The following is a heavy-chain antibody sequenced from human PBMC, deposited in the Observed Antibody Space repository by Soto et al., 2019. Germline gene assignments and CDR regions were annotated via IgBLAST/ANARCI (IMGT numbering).Heavy chain of an antibody. V-gene: IGHV2-26*01. CDR2: IFSNDEK. CDR1: GFSLSNARMG. CDR3: VRLLHLPSGSVQMWFDY. D-gene: IGHD3-3*01. J-gene: IGHJ4*02. Sequence: SCPTLVNPTETLTLTCTVSGFSLSNARMGVSWIRQPPGKALEWLAHIFSNDEKFYSTSLKSRLTISKDTSKSQVVLTMTNMDPVDTATYYCVRLLHLPSGSVQMWFDYWGQGTLVTVSS.